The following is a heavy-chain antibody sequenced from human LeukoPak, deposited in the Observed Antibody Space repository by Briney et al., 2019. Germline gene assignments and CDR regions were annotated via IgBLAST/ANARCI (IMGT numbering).Heavy chain of an antibody. D-gene: IGHD6-13*01. CDR1: GFTFTNAW. V-gene: IGHV3-15*01. Sequence: GGSLRLSCAASGFTFTNAWMSWVRQAPGRGLEWVGRIKSKTDGGTTDYAAPAKGRFSISRDDSKNTLYLQMNSLKTEDTAVYYCTTGKAATGTQREEDSWGQGTLVTVSS. CDR2: IKSKTDGGTT. CDR3: TTGKAATGTQREEDS. J-gene: IGHJ4*02.